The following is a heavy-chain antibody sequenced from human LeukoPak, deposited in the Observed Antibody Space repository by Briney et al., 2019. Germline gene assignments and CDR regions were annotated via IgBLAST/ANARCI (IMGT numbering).Heavy chain of an antibody. V-gene: IGHV4-4*09. CDR1: GASNSRHY. CDR3: ARHWLEAGKTYSYWFDP. CDR2: ISASGRT. Sequence: SETLSLTCVVSGASNSRHYWSWIRQPPGKGLEWIGYISASGRTKYRPALKSRVTISGDTSKNQFSLRLTSVTAADTAVYYCARHWLEAGKTYSYWFDPWGQGTLVTVSS. D-gene: IGHD2-21*01. J-gene: IGHJ5*02.